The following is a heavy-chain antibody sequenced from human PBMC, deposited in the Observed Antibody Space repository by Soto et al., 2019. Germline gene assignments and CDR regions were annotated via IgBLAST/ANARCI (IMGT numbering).Heavy chain of an antibody. CDR1: GYTFTSYD. D-gene: IGHD3-10*01. J-gene: IGHJ4*02. Sequence: GASVKVSCKASGYTFTSYDINWVRQATGQGLEWMGWMNPNSGNTGYAQKFQGRVTMTRNTSISTAYMELSSLRSEDTAVYYCARGLSPYGPAVYGYWGQGTLVTVSS. V-gene: IGHV1-8*01. CDR3: ARGLSPYGPAVYGY. CDR2: MNPNSGNT.